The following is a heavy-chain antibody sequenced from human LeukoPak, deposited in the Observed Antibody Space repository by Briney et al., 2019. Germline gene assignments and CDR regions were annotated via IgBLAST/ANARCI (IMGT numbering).Heavy chain of an antibody. CDR2: IRYDGSNK. CDR1: GFTFSSYG. CDR3: AKGGIKVVGATSGGNAFDI. V-gene: IGHV3-30*02. J-gene: IGHJ3*02. D-gene: IGHD1-26*01. Sequence: GGSLRLSCAASGFTFSSYGMHWDRQAPGKGLEWVAFIRYDGSNKYYADSVKGRFTISRDNSKNTLYLQMNSLRAEDTAVYYCAKGGIKVVGATSGGNAFDIWGQGTMVTVSS.